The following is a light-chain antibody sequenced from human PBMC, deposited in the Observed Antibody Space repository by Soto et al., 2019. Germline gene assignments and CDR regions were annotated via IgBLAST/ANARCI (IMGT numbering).Light chain of an antibody. J-gene: IGLJ2*01. V-gene: IGLV1-44*01. Sequence: QSVVTQPPSASGTPGQRVTISCSGSSSNIGTSTVSWYQQLPGTAPKLLIYSNDQRPPGVPDRFSGSKSGTSASLAISGLQSEDEADYYCAAWDDRLNGPVFGGGTKLTVL. CDR1: SSNIGTST. CDR2: SND. CDR3: AAWDDRLNGPV.